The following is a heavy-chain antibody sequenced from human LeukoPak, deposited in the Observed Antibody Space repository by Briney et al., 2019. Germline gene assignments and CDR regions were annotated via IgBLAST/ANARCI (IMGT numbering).Heavy chain of an antibody. CDR1: GFTFSSYT. D-gene: IGHD1-26*01. CDR3: ARDKVVGATYFDY. CDR2: ISPSSTYI. Sequence: GGSLRLSCAASGFTFSSYTLNWVRQAPGKGLEWVSSISPSSTYIYYADSVKGRFTISRDNAKNSLYLQMNSLRVEDTAVYYCARDKVVGATYFDYWGQGTLVIISS. V-gene: IGHV3-21*01. J-gene: IGHJ4*02.